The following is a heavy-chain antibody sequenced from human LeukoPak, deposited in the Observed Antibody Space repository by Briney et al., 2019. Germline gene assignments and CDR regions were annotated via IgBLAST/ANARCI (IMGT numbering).Heavy chain of an antibody. CDR1: GGSIGSSGYY. V-gene: IGHV4-39*01. CDR2: IYYSGST. Sequence: PSETLSLTCTVSGGSIGSSGYYWGWIRQPPGKGLEWIGSIYYSGSTYYNPSLKSRVTISVDTSKNQFSLKLSSVTAADTAVYYCARHFGSFDHWGQGTLVTVSS. D-gene: IGHD3-10*01. J-gene: IGHJ4*02. CDR3: ARHFGSFDH.